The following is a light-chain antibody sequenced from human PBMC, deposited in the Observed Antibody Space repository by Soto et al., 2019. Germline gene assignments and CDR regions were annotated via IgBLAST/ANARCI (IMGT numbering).Light chain of an antibody. CDR1: QDIGTS. CDR2: AAS. J-gene: IGKJ5*01. CDR3: QQYASLPIT. Sequence: DIQMTQSPSSLSGSVGDRVTITCQASQDIGTSVNWYQQNPGKAPKLLLSAASNLETGDPLRFSGSGSGTDFAFIINSLQPEDVATYFCQQYASLPITFGQGTRLEIK. V-gene: IGKV1-33*01.